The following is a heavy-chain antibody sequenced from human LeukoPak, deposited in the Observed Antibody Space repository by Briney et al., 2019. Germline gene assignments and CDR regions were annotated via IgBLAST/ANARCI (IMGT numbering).Heavy chain of an antibody. V-gene: IGHV1-18*01. CDR1: GYTFTSYG. J-gene: IGHJ5*02. Sequence: ASVKVSCKASGYTFTSYGISWVRQAPGQGHEWMGWIGANNGNTNYAQKLQGRVTMTTDTSTSTTYMELRSLRSDDTAVYYCARDLEYGSGSYYDNWFDPWGQGTLVTVSS. CDR2: IGANNGNT. D-gene: IGHD3-10*01. CDR3: ARDLEYGSGSYYDNWFDP.